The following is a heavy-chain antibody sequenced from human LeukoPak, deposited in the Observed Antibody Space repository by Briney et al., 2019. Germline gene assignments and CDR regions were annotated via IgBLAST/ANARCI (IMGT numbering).Heavy chain of an antibody. CDR1: GGSISSSSYY. CDR3: ARPSGDY. J-gene: IGHJ4*02. D-gene: IGHD3-10*01. V-gene: IGHV4-39*01. Sequence: SSETLSVTCTGSGGSISSSSYYWGWIRQPPGKGLEWIGSIYYSGSTYYNPSLKSRVTISVDTSKNQFSLKLSSVTAADTAVYYCARPSGDYWGQGTLVTVSS. CDR2: IYYSGST.